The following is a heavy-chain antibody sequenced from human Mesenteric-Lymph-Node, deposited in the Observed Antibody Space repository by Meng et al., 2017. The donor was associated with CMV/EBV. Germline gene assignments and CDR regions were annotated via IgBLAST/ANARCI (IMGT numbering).Heavy chain of an antibody. CDR2: IYYSDIT. J-gene: IGHJ3*02. D-gene: IGHD1-26*01. CDR3: GRTPEVGATGAFDI. Sequence: GPLRLSCTVSGGSVSSTVYYWGWIRQPPGKGLEWIGNIYYSDITYYNPTLKSRVTISADSSKNHFSLNLNSVTAADTAVYYCGRTPEVGATGAFDIWGQGTMVTVSS. V-gene: IGHV4-39*07. CDR1: GGSVSSTVYY.